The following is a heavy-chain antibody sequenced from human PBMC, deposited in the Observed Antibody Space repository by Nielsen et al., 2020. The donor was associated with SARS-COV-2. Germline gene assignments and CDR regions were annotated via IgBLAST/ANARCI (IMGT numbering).Heavy chain of an antibody. CDR1: GGSISSGGYY. Sequence: SETLSLTCTVSGGSISSGGYYWTWIRQPPGKGLEWIGEIHPSGNTNYNPSLESRVTMSLDTSKNQFSLKLSSVTAADTAVYYCARTPSGIAARVFDYWGQGTLVTVSS. V-gene: IGHV4-61*08. CDR2: IHPSGNT. CDR3: ARTPSGIAARVFDY. J-gene: IGHJ4*02. D-gene: IGHD6-6*01.